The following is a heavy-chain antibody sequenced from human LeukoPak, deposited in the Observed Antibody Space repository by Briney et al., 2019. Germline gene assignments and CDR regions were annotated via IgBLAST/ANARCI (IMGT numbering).Heavy chain of an antibody. Sequence: GASVKVSCKASGYTFTSYGISWVRQAPGQGLEWMGWISAYNGNTNYAQKLQGRVTMTTDTSTSTAYMELRSLRSDDTAVYYCAREFEDGNNSEYYSDYWGQGTLVTVSS. CDR2: ISAYNGNT. V-gene: IGHV1-18*01. CDR1: GYTFTSYG. CDR3: AREFEDGNNSEYYSDY. J-gene: IGHJ4*02. D-gene: IGHD5-24*01.